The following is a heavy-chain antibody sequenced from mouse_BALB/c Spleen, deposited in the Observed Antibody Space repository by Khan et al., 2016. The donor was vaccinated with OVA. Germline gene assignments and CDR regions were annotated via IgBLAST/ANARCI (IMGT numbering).Heavy chain of an antibody. Sequence: VQLKQSGTVLARPGTSVKMSCKASGYTFTSYWMHWVKQRPGQGLEWIGAIYPGNSDTSYNQKFEGKAKLTAVTSTSTAYMELSSLTNEDSAVYYCTRFGYLFAYWGQGTLVTVSA. CDR2: IYPGNSDT. CDR3: TRFGYLFAY. D-gene: IGHD2-2*01. J-gene: IGHJ3*01. CDR1: GYTFTSYW. V-gene: IGHV1-5*01.